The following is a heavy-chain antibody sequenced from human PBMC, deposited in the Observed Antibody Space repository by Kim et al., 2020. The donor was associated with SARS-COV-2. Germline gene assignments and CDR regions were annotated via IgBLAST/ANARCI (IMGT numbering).Heavy chain of an antibody. CDR1: GFTFSSYA. CDR3: ALRRNYYGSGDYYYYGMDV. CDR2: ISGSGGST. D-gene: IGHD3-10*01. J-gene: IGHJ6*02. Sequence: GGSLRLSCAASGFTFSSYAMSWVRQAPGKGLEWVSAISGSGGSTYYADSVKGRFTISRDNSKNTLYLQMNSLRAEDTAVYYCALRRNYYGSGDYYYYGMDVWGQGTTVTVSS. V-gene: IGHV3-23*01.